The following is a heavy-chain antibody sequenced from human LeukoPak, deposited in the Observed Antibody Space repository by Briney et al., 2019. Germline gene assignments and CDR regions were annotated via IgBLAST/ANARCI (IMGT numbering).Heavy chain of an antibody. CDR3: ARSLWGNYRYFDY. V-gene: IGHV1-69*05. CDR1: GGTFSSYA. J-gene: IGHJ4*02. D-gene: IGHD3-16*02. Sequence: ASVKVSCKASGGTFSSYAISWVRQAPGQGLEWMGGIIPIFGTANYAQKFQGRVTITTDESTSTAYMELSSLKTEDTAVYYCARSLWGNYRYFDYWGQGTLVTVSS. CDR2: IIPIFGTA.